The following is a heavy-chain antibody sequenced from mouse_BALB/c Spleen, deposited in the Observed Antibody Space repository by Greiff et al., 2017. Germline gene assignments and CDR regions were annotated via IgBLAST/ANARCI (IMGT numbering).Heavy chain of an antibody. D-gene: IGHD3-1*01. V-gene: IGHV1S137*01. Sequence: QVQLQQSGAELVRPGVSVKISCKGSGYTFTDYAMHWVKQSHAKSLEWIGVISTYYGDASYNQKFKGKATMTVDKSSSTAYMELARLTSEDSAIYYCARGGSSGYWFAYWGQGTLVTVSA. CDR1: GYTFTDYA. J-gene: IGHJ3*01. CDR2: ISTYYGDA. CDR3: ARGGSSGYWFAY.